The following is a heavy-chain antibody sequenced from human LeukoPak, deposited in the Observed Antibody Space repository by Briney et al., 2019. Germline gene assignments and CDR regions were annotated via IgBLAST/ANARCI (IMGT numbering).Heavy chain of an antibody. CDR3: ARLEPGIAVAGPFDY. V-gene: IGHV5-51*01. CDR2: IYPGDSDT. Sequence: GESLKISCKGSGYSFTSYWIGWVRQMPGKGLEWMGIIYPGDSDTRYSPSFQGQVTISADKSISTAYLQWSSLKASDTAMYYCARLEPGIAVAGPFDYWGQGTLVTVSS. J-gene: IGHJ4*02. CDR1: GYSFTSYW. D-gene: IGHD6-19*01.